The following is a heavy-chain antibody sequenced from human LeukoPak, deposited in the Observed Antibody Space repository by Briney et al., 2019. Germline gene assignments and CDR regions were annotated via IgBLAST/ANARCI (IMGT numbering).Heavy chain of an antibody. D-gene: IGHD3-3*01. V-gene: IGHV3-43*02. CDR2: ISGDGGST. CDR1: GFTFDDYA. Sequence: TRGSLRLSCAASGFTFDDYAMHWVRQAPGKGLEWVSLISGDGGSTYYADSVKGRFTISRDNSKNSLYLQMNSPRTEDTALYYCAKDPATYYDFWSGYAFDYWGQGTLVTVSS. CDR3: AKDPATYYDFWSGYAFDY. J-gene: IGHJ4*02.